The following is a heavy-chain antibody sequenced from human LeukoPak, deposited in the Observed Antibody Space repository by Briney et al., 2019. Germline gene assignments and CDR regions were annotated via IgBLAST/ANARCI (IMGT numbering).Heavy chain of an antibody. D-gene: IGHD6-13*01. CDR1: GGSISSYY. Sequence: SETLSLTCTVSGGSISSYYWSWIRQPPGKGLEWIGYIYYSGSTNYNPSLKSRVTISVDTSKNQFSLKLSSVTAADTAVYYCARGIAAAGTYDYWGQGTLVTVSS. J-gene: IGHJ4*02. CDR2: IYYSGST. V-gene: IGHV4-59*01. CDR3: ARGIAAAGTYDY.